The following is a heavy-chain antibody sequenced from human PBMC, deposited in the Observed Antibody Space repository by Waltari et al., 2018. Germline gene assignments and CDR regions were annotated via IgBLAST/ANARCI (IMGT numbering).Heavy chain of an antibody. D-gene: IGHD3-3*01. V-gene: IGHV4-4*02. J-gene: IGHJ4*02. CDR3: ARAVRFLEWGYYFDY. Sequence: QVQLQESGPGLVKPSGTLSLTCAVSGGSISSSNWWSWVRQPPGKGLEWIGEIYQSGSSNDYQSRKGRVTISVDKSKNQFSLKLSSVTAADTAVYYCARAVRFLEWGYYFDYWGQGTLVTVSS. CDR1: GGSISSSNW. CDR2: IYQSGSS.